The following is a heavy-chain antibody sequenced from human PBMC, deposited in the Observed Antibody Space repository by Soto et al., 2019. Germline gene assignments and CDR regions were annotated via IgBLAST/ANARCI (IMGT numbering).Heavy chain of an antibody. CDR3: ARNEYYFDY. CDR1: GFTFSSYD. V-gene: IGHV3-66*01. J-gene: IGHJ4*02. CDR2: IGSGGST. Sequence: GGSLRLSCAASGFTFSSYDMRWVRQATGKGLEWVSAIGSGGSTYYADSVKGRFTISRDNSKNTLYLQMNSLRAEDSAVYYCARNEYYFDYWGQGTLVTVSS.